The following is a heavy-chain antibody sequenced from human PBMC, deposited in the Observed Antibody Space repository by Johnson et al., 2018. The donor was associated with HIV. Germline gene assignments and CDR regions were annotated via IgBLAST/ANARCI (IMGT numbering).Heavy chain of an antibody. CDR2: ISWNSGSI. J-gene: IGHJ3*02. D-gene: IGHD5-18*01. Sequence: VQLVESGGGLVQPGRSLRLSCAASGFTFDDYAMHWVRQAPGKGLEWVSGISWNSGSIGYADSVKGRFTISRDNAKNSLYLQMNSLRAEDTALYYCAKVDTATNDAFDILGQGTMVTVSS. CDR1: GFTFDDYA. CDR3: AKVDTATNDAFDI. V-gene: IGHV3-9*01.